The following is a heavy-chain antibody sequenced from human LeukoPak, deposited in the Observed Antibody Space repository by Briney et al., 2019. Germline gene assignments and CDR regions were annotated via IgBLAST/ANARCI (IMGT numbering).Heavy chain of an antibody. J-gene: IGHJ6*03. D-gene: IGHD3-3*01. CDR2: MHPNSGNT. CDR1: GCTFTSFE. V-gene: IGHV1-8*01. Sequence: APVKVSCKASGCTFTSFEINWVRQASGQGLEWMGWMHPNSGNTGYAQKFQGRVTMTRNTSITTAYMELSSLRSEDTAVYYCARSLFRFLEWSYRSYYYYYMDVWGKGTTVTVSS. CDR3: ARSLFRFLEWSYRSYYYYYMDV.